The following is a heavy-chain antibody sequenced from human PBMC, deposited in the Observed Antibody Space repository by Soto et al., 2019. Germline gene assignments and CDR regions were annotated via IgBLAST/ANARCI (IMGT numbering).Heavy chain of an antibody. CDR2: ISYDGSNK. Sequence: GGSLRLSCAASGFTFSSYGMHWVRQAPGKGLEWVAVISYDGSNKYYADSVKGRFTISRDNSKNTLYLQMNSLRTEDTAVYYCAKISSRGYGSLQNFDTWGQGTLVTVSS. J-gene: IGHJ4*02. CDR3: AKISSRGYGSLQNFDT. CDR1: GFTFSSYG. V-gene: IGHV3-30*18. D-gene: IGHD3-10*01.